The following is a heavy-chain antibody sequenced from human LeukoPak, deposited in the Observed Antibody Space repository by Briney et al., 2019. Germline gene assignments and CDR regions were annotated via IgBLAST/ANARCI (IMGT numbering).Heavy chain of an antibody. CDR2: INHSGST. CDR1: GGSFSGYY. Sequence: SETLSLTCAVYGGSFSGYYWSWIRQPPGKGLEWIGEINHSGSTNYNPSLKSRVTISVDTSKNQFSLKLSSVTAADTAVYYCARDFHSSGYYYVFDYWGQGTLVTVSS. V-gene: IGHV4-34*01. J-gene: IGHJ4*02. D-gene: IGHD3-22*01. CDR3: ARDFHSSGYYYVFDY.